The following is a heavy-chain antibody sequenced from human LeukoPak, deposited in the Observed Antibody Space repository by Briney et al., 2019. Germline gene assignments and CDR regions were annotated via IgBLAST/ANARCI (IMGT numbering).Heavy chain of an antibody. J-gene: IGHJ4*02. CDR3: ATIHASRVY. CDR2: ISSSSTTI. D-gene: IGHD3-10*01. CDR1: GFTFNDYS. V-gene: IGHV3-48*04. Sequence: GGSLRPSCAASGFTFNDYSMNWVRQAPGKGLEWVSYISSSSTTIYYADSVKGRFTISRDNAKNSLYLQMNSLRAEDTAVYYCATIHASRVYWGQGTLVTVSS.